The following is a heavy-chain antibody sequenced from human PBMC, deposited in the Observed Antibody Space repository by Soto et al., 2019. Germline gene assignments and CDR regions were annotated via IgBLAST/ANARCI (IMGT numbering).Heavy chain of an antibody. CDR1: GYTFTSYY. D-gene: IGHD2-2*01. J-gene: IGHJ6*02. Sequence: SVTCACKASGYTFTSYYMHWVRQAPGQGLEWMGIINPSGGSTSYAQKFQGRVTMTRDTSTSTVYMELSSLRSEDTAVYYCARDQTAAPRGGYYYYGMDVWGQGTTVTVSS. CDR3: ARDQTAAPRGGYYYYGMDV. V-gene: IGHV1-46*01. CDR2: INPSGGST.